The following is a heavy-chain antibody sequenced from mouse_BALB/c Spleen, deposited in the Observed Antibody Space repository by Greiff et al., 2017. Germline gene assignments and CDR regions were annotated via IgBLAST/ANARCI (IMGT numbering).Heavy chain of an antibody. CDR3: ARLNFFDY. CDR2: ISSGGGST. V-gene: IGHV5-12-1*01. J-gene: IGHJ2*01. Sequence: EVKLVESGGGLVKPGGSLKLSCAASGFAFSSYDMSWVRQTPEKRLEWVAYISSGGGSTYYPDTVKGRFTISRDNAKNTLYLQMSSLKSEDTAMYYCARLNFFDYWGQGTTLTVSS. CDR1: GFAFSSYD.